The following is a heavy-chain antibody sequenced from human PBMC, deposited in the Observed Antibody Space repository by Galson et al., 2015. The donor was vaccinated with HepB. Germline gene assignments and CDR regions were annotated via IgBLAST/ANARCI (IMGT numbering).Heavy chain of an antibody. J-gene: IGHJ4*03. D-gene: IGHD3-9*01. CDR2: ISATSTTI. Sequence: SLRLSCAASGFGFSGYAMHWVRQAPGKGLEWVSYISATSTTIYYADSVKGRFTISRDSAKSSLSLQMNSLRDEDTAVYYCARSRTGYYIDYWGHGTLVTVSS. CDR3: ARSRTGYYIDY. V-gene: IGHV3-48*02. CDR1: GFGFSGYA.